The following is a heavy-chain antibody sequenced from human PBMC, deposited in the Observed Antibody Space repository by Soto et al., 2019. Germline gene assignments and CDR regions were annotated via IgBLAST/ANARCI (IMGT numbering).Heavy chain of an antibody. CDR3: ARVVLTITRGAFDA. V-gene: IGHV4-4*02. D-gene: IGHD3-9*01. J-gene: IGHJ3*01. CDR2: ISHSGTS. CDR1: GGSISSSHW. Sequence: QVQLQESGPGLVKPSGTLSLTCAVSGGSISSSHWWTWVRQSPGKGLEYIGEISHSGTSNSNPSLKSRVTLSVDKSKNHFSLTFTSVTAPDTAVYYCARVVLTITRGAFDAWGQGTLVIVSS.